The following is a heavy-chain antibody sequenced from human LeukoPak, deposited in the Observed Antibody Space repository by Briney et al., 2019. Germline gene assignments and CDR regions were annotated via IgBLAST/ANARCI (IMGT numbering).Heavy chain of an antibody. D-gene: IGHD3-16*02. CDR3: ARGGYYDYVWGSYHPNWFDP. CDR1: GGSFSGYY. V-gene: IGHV4-34*01. J-gene: IGHJ5*02. CDR2: INHSGST. Sequence: SETLSLTCAVYGGSFSGYYWSWIRQPPVKGLEWIGEINHSGSTNYNPSLKSRVTISVDTSKNQFSLKLSSVTAADTAVYYCARGGYYDYVWGSYHPNWFDPWGQGTLVTVSS.